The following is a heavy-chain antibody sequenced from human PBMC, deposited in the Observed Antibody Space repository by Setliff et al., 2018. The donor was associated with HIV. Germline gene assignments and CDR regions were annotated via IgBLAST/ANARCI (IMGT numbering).Heavy chain of an antibody. Sequence: SETLSLTCTVSGGSITNGGYYWSWIRQPAGKGLEWIGHIYTSGSTNFNPSLKSRVTISMDMSKNQFSLKLTSLTAADTAVYYCARGSGTFYDVLTFGPWGQGTLGTVS. CDR3: ARGSGTFYDVLTFGP. D-gene: IGHD3-9*01. CDR1: GGSITNGGYY. V-gene: IGHV4-61*09. CDR2: IYTSGST. J-gene: IGHJ4*02.